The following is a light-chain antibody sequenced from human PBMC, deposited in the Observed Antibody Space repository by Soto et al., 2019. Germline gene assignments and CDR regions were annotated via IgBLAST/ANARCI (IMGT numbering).Light chain of an antibody. V-gene: IGKV3-15*01. CDR3: QQYNNWPPWR. J-gene: IGKJ1*01. CDR2: GAS. CDR1: QSVSSN. Sequence: EIVMTQSPATLSVSPGERATLSCRASQSVSSNLAWYQQKPGQAPRLLIYGASTRATGIPARFSGSGSGTEFTLTISSLQSEEFSFYYCQQYNNWPPWRYGQGTKVEIK.